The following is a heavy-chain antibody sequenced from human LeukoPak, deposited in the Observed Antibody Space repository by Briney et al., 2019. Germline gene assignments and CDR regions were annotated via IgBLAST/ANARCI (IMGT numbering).Heavy chain of an antibody. D-gene: IGHD6-19*01. CDR2: FNPNSGGT. CDR1: VYTFTGHY. V-gene: IGHV1-2*02. Sequence: ASVKVSCKASVYTFTGHYIHWVRQAPGQGLEWMGWFNPNSGGTNYAQRFQGRVTMTRDTSISIAYMEVSSLRSDDTAIYYCANSDWSNDAFDIWGQGTMVTVSP. J-gene: IGHJ3*02. CDR3: ANSDWSNDAFDI.